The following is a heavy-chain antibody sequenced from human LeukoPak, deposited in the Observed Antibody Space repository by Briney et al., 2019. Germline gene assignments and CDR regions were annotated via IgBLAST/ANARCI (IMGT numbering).Heavy chain of an antibody. V-gene: IGHV1-69*04. CDR1: GGTFSSYA. D-gene: IGHD1-26*01. CDR2: IIPILGIA. Sequence: SVKVSCKASGGTFSSYAISWVRQAPGQGLEWMGRIIPILGIANYAQKFRGRVTITADKSTSTAYMELSSLRSEDTAVYYCASLRYSGSTRGYYGMDVWGQGTTVTVSS. J-gene: IGHJ6*02. CDR3: ASLRYSGSTRGYYGMDV.